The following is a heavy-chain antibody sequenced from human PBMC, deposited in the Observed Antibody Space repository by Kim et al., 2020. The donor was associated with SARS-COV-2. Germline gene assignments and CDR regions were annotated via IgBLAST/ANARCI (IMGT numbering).Heavy chain of an antibody. CDR2: IYPGHSDT. CDR3: ARSNSPSAAGSLDY. D-gene: IGHD6-13*01. Sequence: GESLKISCKGSGFSFTSYWIGWVRQMPGKGLEWMGIIYPGHSDTRYSPSFQGQVTISADKSISTAYLQWGSLKASDTAMYYCARSNSPSAAGSLDYWGQGTLVTVSS. CDR1: GFSFTSYW. V-gene: IGHV5-51*01. J-gene: IGHJ4*02.